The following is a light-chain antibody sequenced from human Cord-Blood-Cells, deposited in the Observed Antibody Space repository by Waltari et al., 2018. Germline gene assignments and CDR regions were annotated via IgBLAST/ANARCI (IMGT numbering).Light chain of an antibody. CDR1: QSLLHSNGYNY. CDR2: LGS. V-gene: IGKV2-28*01. CDR3: MQALQTPIT. Sequence: DIVMTKSPLSLPVPPGEPASISCRSSQSLLHSNGYNYLDWYLQKPGQSPQLLIYLGSNRASGVPDRFSGSGSGTDFTLKISRVEAEDVGVYYCMQALQTPITFGQGTRLEIK. J-gene: IGKJ5*01.